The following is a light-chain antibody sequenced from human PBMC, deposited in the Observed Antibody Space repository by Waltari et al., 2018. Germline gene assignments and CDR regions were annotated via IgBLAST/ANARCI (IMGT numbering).Light chain of an antibody. V-gene: IGKV1-5*03. J-gene: IGKJ1*01. Sequence: DIQMTQSPSTLSASVGDRVTITCRASQSTNNWLAWFQLKPGKAPKLLIYKASNLESGVPSRFSGSASGTEFTLTISSLQPDDFASYYCQHFYGNPWTFGQGTKVEI. CDR3: QHFYGNPWT. CDR1: QSTNNW. CDR2: KAS.